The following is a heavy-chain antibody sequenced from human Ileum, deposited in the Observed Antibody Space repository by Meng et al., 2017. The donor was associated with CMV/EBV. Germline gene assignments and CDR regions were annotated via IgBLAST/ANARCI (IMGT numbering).Heavy chain of an antibody. CDR1: CFTFSPCG. CDR2: ISYDGNYK. J-gene: IGHJ4*02. D-gene: IGHD6-19*01. CDR3: AKEYSSGWHNFDY. Sequence: CAASCFTFSPCGMHWVRQAPGKGLEWVTVISYDGNYKYYADSVKGRFTISRDNSKNTLYLQMNSLRAEDTAVYYCAKEYSSGWHNFDYWGLGTLVTVSS. V-gene: IGHV3-30*18.